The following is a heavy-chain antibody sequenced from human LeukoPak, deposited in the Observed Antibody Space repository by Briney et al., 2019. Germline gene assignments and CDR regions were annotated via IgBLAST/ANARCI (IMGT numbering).Heavy chain of an antibody. Sequence: SETLSLTCTVSDDSITIYYWTWIRQPPGKGLEWIGYIDHAGSTNYNPSLNSRVTISRDTSKNHFSLELSSVTAADTAVYYCARVQITIFGVVTNWFDPWGQGTLVTVSS. J-gene: IGHJ5*02. CDR2: IDHAGST. V-gene: IGHV4-59*01. CDR1: DDSITIYY. D-gene: IGHD3-3*01. CDR3: ARVQITIFGVVTNWFDP.